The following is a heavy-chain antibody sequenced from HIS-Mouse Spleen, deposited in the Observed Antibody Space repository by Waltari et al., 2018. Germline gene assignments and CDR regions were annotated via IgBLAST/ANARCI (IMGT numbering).Heavy chain of an antibody. V-gene: IGHV4-39*07. Sequence: QLQLQESGPGLVKPSETLSLTCTVSGGSISSSSYHWGWIRQPPGKGLEWIGSIYYSVSTYYSPSLKSRVTISVDTSKNQFSLKRSSVTAADTAVYYCAREIPYSSSWYDWYFDLWGRGTLVTVSS. D-gene: IGHD6-13*01. CDR1: GGSISSSSYH. J-gene: IGHJ2*01. CDR2: IYYSVST. CDR3: AREIPYSSSWYDWYFDL.